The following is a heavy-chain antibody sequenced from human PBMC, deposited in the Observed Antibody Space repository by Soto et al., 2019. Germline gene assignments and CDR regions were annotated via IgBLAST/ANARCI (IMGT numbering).Heavy chain of an antibody. CDR2: IIPIFGTA. Sequence: QVQLVQSGAEVKKPGSSVKVSCKASGGTFSSYAISWVRQAPGQGLEWMGGIIPIFGTANYAQKFQGRVTITADESTSTAYMELSSQRSEDTAVYYCARDGDCSGGSCYSFDYWGQGTLVTVSS. CDR1: GGTFSSYA. V-gene: IGHV1-69*01. D-gene: IGHD2-15*01. J-gene: IGHJ4*02. CDR3: ARDGDCSGGSCYSFDY.